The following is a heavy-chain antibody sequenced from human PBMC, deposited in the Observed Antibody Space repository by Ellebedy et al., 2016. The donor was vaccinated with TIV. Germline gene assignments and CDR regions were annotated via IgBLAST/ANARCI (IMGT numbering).Heavy chain of an antibody. V-gene: IGHV1-2*02. CDR1: GYTFTAYY. J-gene: IGHJ6*02. CDR2: LNPNDGVT. D-gene: IGHD3-9*01. Sequence: AASVKVSCKASGYTFTAYYIHWVRQAPGQGLEWMGWLNPNDGVTNYAQRVQGRVTMTSDTSISTAYMELSRLRSDDTAVYYCARLAVAPTGMSGMDVWGQGTTVTVSS. CDR3: ARLAVAPTGMSGMDV.